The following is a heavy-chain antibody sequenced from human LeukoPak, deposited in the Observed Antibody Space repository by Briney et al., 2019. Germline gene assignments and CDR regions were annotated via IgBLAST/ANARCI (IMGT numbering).Heavy chain of an antibody. CDR2: ISSGSTI. CDR3: ASDLDYGDSENY. CDR1: GFTFSDYY. J-gene: IGHJ4*02. V-gene: IGHV3-11*04. Sequence: GGSLRLSCAASGFTFSDYYMSWIRQAPGKGLEWVSYISSGSTIYYADSVKGRFTISRDNAKNSLYLQMNSLGAEDTAVYYCASDLDYGDSENYWGQGTLVTVSS. D-gene: IGHD4-17*01.